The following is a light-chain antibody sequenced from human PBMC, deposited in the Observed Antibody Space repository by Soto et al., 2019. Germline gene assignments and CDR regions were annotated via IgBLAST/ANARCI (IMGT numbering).Light chain of an antibody. CDR3: QQRSNWPQYT. Sequence: EIVLTQSPATLSLSPGERATLSCRASQSVSSYLAWYQQKPGQAPRLLIYDASNRATGIPARFSGSGSGTDFTLTIRSLEPEDFAVYYCQQRSNWPQYTFGQGTKLEIK. J-gene: IGKJ2*01. V-gene: IGKV3-11*01. CDR2: DAS. CDR1: QSVSSY.